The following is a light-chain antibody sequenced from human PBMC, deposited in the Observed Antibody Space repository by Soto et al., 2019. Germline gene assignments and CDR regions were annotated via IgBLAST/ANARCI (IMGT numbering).Light chain of an antibody. CDR3: QQYGSSPLCT. V-gene: IGKV3-20*01. CDR1: QSVSSSY. Sequence: EIVLTQSPGTLSLSPGERATLSCRASQSVSSSYLAWYQQKPGQAPRLLIYGASSRATGIPDRFCGSGSGTYFTLTISRLEPEDFSVYYCQQYGSSPLCTFGPGTKVDIK. J-gene: IGKJ3*01. CDR2: GAS.